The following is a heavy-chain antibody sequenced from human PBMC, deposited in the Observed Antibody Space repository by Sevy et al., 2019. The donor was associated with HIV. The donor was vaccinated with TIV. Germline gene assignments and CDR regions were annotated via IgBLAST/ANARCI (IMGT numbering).Heavy chain of an antibody. CDR3: AKVGGSKWELLECYAMDV. CDR1: GFSFRNYG. CDR2: ISFDGNNK. V-gene: IGHV3-30*18. J-gene: IGHJ6*02. D-gene: IGHD1-26*01. Sequence: GGSLRLSCAASGFSFRNYGMHWVRQAPGKGLEWVAVISFDGNNKYYAHSLKGRFTISRDNSKNTLYLQMHSLRAEDTAVYYCAKVGGSKWELLECYAMDVWGQGTTVTVSS.